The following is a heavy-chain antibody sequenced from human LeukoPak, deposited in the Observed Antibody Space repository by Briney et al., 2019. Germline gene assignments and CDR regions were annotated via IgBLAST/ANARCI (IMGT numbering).Heavy chain of an antibody. CDR2: INPGGGST. J-gene: IGHJ4*02. CDR3: ASGFNYDSSAYYRDY. D-gene: IGHD3-22*01. CDR1: GYTFTSYY. Sequence: ASVKVSCKASGYTFTSYYMHWVRQAAGQGLEWMGIINPGGGSTSYAQKFQGRVTMTRDASTSTVYMELSSLRSEDTAVYYCASGFNYDSSAYYRDYWGQGTLVTVSS. V-gene: IGHV1-46*01.